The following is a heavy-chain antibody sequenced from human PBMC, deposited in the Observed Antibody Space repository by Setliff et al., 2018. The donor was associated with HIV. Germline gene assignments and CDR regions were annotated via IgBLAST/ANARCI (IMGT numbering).Heavy chain of an antibody. D-gene: IGHD4-17*01. CDR2: ISIYNQKT. CDR3: AREGYYGDYSRWYFDH. Sequence: ASVKVSCKTTGYNFARYGISWLRQAPGQGLEWMGWISIYNQKTNFAEKFQGRVSMTTDTSTNTAYMELRSLTYDDTAVYYCAREGYYGDYSRWYFDHWGRGTPVTVS. J-gene: IGHJ2*01. V-gene: IGHV1-18*01. CDR1: GYNFARYG.